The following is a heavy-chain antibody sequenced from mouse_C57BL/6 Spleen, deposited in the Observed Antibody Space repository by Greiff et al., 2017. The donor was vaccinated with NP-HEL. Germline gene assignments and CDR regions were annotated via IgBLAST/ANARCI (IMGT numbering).Heavy chain of an antibody. CDR2: IYPGNSDT. J-gene: IGHJ2*01. Sequence: VQLQQSGTVLARPGASVKMSCKTSGYTFTSYWMHWVKQRPGQGLEWIGAIYPGNSDTSYNQKFKGKAKLTAVTSASTAYMELSSLTNEDSAVYYCTRGPNYYGSSPDYWGQGTTLTVSS. CDR3: TRGPNYYGSSPDY. V-gene: IGHV1-5*01. D-gene: IGHD1-1*01. CDR1: GYTFTSYW.